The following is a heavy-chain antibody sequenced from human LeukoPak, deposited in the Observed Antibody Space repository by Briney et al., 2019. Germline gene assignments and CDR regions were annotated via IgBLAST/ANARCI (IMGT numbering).Heavy chain of an antibody. CDR1: GGSISSYY. D-gene: IGHD3-22*01. J-gene: IGHJ4*02. V-gene: IGHV4-59*01. CDR2: IYYGGST. CDR3: ARGPDSSGYYDPFDY. Sequence: SETLSLTCTVSGGSISSYYWSWIRQPPGKGLEWIGYIYYGGSTNYNPSLKSRVTISVDTSKNQFSLKLSAVTAADTAVYYCARGPDSSGYYDPFDYWGQGTLVTVSS.